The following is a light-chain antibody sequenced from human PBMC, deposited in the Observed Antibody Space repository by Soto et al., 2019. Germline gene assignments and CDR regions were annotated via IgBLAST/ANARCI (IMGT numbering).Light chain of an antibody. Sequence: DIQMTQSPSTLSASVGDRVTITCRASQSIGSWLAWYQQKPGKAPKLLIYKASSLESGVPSRFSGRGYGTEFTRTISSLQPDDFASYYCQQYGSYSPWTFGQGTKVEIK. V-gene: IGKV1-5*03. CDR1: QSIGSW. CDR3: QQYGSYSPWT. CDR2: KAS. J-gene: IGKJ1*01.